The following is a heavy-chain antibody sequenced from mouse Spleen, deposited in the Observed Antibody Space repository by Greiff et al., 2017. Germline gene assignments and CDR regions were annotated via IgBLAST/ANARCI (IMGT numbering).Heavy chain of an antibody. Sequence: VQLQQSGTELVKPGASVKLSCKASGYTFTSYWMHWVKQRPGQGLEWIGNINPSNGGTNYNEKFKSKATLTVDKSSSTAYMQLSSLTSEDSAVYYCARHYYGSSYWYFDVWGAGTTVTVSS. J-gene: IGHJ1*01. CDR3: ARHYYGSSYWYFDV. D-gene: IGHD1-1*01. V-gene: IGHV1-53*01. CDR1: GYTFTSYW. CDR2: INPSNGGT.